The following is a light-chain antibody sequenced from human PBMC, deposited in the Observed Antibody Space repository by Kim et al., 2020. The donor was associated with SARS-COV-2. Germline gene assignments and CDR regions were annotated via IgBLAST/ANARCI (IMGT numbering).Light chain of an antibody. CDR1: QGVSNY. J-gene: IGKJ5*01. CDR2: EAS. CDR3: QQRGS. V-gene: IGKV3-11*01. Sequence: GTLSLSPGDRPTLSCRASQGVSNYLAWYQQTPGQAPRLLIYEASKRAAGIPARFSGSGSGTDFTLTISRLEPGDSAVYFCQQRGSFGQGTRLEIK.